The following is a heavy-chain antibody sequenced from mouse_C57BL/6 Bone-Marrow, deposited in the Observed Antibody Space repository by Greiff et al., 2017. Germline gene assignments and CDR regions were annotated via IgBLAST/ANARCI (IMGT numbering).Heavy chain of an antibody. CDR1: LFPFLAFY. CDR3: ARDAGYGNYVEYYAMDY. V-gene: IGHV7-1*01. J-gene: IGHJ4*01. CDR2: RINKAKAYTT. Sequence: EVTFLYSFCFFFPSLRSLLLSCATSLFPFLAFYMELVRPAPGTVLVWIAARINKAKAYTTEYSASVKGRFIVSRDTSQSILYLQMNALRAEDTAIYYGARDAGYGNYVEYYAMDYWGQGTSVTVSS. D-gene: IGHD2-10*02.